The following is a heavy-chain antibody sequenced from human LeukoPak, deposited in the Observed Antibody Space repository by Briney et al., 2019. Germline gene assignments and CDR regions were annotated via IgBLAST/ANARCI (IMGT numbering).Heavy chain of an antibody. CDR2: IIPIFGTA. CDR1: GGTFSSYA. CDR3: ARVSSQFSSWGSYFDY. V-gene: IGHV1-69*01. Sequence: SVKVSCKASGGTFSSYAISWVRQAPGQGLEWMGGIIPIFGTANYAQKSQGRVTITADESTSTAYMELSSLRSEDTAVYYCARVSSQFSSWGSYFDYWGQGTQVTVSS. J-gene: IGHJ4*02. D-gene: IGHD3-16*01.